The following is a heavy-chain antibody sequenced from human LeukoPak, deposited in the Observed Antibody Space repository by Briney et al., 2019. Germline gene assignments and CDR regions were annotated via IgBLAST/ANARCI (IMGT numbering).Heavy chain of an antibody. CDR3: ARGATYYYDSSGYYLDY. CDR2: ISAYNGNT. D-gene: IGHD3-22*01. J-gene: IGHJ4*02. Sequence: GASVKVSCKASSYTFTSYGISWVRQAPGQGLEWMGWISAYNGNTNYAQKLQGRVTMTTDTSTSTAYMELRSLRSDDTAVYYCARGATYYYDSSGYYLDYWGQGTLVTVSS. V-gene: IGHV1-18*01. CDR1: SYTFTSYG.